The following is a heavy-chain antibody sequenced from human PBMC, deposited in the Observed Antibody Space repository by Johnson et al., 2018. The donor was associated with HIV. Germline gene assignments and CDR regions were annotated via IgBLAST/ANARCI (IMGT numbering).Heavy chain of an antibody. D-gene: IGHD6-13*01. CDR3: ARAGLKIENSSPDI. J-gene: IGHJ3*02. V-gene: IGHV3-30*04. CDR2: VSYDGSNR. CDR1: GFTFSNYA. Sequence: QVQLVESGGGGVQPGRSLRLSCAASGFTFSNYAMHWVRQAPGKGLEWVAVVSYDGSNRYDADSVKGRCTISRDNSKNTLYLQMNSLRAEDTAVYHCARAGLKIENSSPDIWGQGTMVTVSS.